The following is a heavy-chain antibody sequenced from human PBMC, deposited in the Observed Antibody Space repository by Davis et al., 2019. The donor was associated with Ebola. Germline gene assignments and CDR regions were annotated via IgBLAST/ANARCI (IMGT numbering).Heavy chain of an antibody. CDR2: IDPDGTGT. CDR1: GFTFSNFH. V-gene: IGHV3-74*01. Sequence: PGVSLRLSCAASGFTFSNFHIHWVRQPPGKGLVWVARIDPDGTGTNYADSVKGRFTISRDNAKNTLSLQMNGLRVEDTAVYYCVRDSGYYSHDYWGHGTLVTVSS. D-gene: IGHD5-12*01. CDR3: VRDSGYYSHDY. J-gene: IGHJ4*01.